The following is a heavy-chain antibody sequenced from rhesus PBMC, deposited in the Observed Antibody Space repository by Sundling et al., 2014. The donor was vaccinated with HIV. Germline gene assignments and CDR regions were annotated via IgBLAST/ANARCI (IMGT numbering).Heavy chain of an antibody. V-gene: IGHV4-92*01. CDR3: ARFSYPKRRSPFDY. Sequence: QVQLQESGPGLVKPSETLSLTCAVSGGSINSSNWWNWIRQPPGKGLEWIGSISGNGAKTFHAPSLKNRVTISKDTSKNQFSLKLSSVTAADTALYFCARFSYPKRRSPFDYWGQGVLVTVSS. J-gene: IGHJ4*01. D-gene: IGHD4-11*01. CDR2: ISGNGAKT. CDR1: GGSINSSNW.